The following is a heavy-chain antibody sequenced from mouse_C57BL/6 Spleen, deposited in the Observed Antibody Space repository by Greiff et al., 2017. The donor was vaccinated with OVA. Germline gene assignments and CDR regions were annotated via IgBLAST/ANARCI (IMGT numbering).Heavy chain of an antibody. CDR2: IRHKANNHAT. CDR1: EFTFSDAW. J-gene: IGHJ2*01. V-gene: IGHV6-6*01. CDR3: TLFDY. Sequence: EVKLVESGGGLVQPGGSMKLSCAASEFTFSDAWMDWVRQSPEKGLEWVAEIRHKANNHATYYAESVKGRFTISRDDSKSSVYQHMNSLSAADTGTYYCTLFDYWGQGTTLTVSS.